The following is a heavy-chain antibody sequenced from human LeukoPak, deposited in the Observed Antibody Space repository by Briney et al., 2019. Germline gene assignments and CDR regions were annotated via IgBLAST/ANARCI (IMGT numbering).Heavy chain of an antibody. J-gene: IGHJ4*02. V-gene: IGHV3-64*01. D-gene: IGHD3-22*01. CDR1: GFTFGISD. CDR2: ISSSGGNT. CDR3: ARATKSGFYDY. Sequence: GGSLGLSCAASGFTFGISDMHWVRQPPGQGLEYVSAISSSGGNTYYANTVKGRFTISRDNSKDTLYLQMGSLRPEDMAVYYCARATKSGFYDYWGQGTLVTVSS.